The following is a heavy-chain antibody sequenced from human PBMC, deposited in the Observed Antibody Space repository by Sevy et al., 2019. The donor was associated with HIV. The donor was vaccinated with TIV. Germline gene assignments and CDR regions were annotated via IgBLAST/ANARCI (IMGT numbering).Heavy chain of an antibody. J-gene: IGHJ4*02. CDR3: ARVKVVDSSSWGPLGYFDY. CDR1: GGTFSSYA. V-gene: IGHV1-69*13. D-gene: IGHD6-13*01. CDR2: IIPIFGTA. Sequence: ASVKVSCKASGGTFSSYAISWVRQAPGQGLEWMGGIIPIFGTANYAQKFQGRVTITADESTSTAYMELSSLRSEDTAVYYCARVKVVDSSSWGPLGYFDYWGQGTLVTVSS.